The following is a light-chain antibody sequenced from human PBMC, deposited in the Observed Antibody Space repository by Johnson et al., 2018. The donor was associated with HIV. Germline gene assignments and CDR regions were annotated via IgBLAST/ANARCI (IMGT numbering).Light chain of an antibody. V-gene: IGLV1-51*01. J-gene: IGLJ1*01. CDR2: DNN. CDR3: GTWDSSLSAHYV. CDR1: SSNIGNNY. Sequence: QSVLTQSPSVSAAPGQKVTISCSGSSSNIGNNYVSWYQQLPGTAPKLLIYDNNKRPSGIPDRFSASKSGTSATLDITGLQTGDEADYYCGTWDSSLSAHYVFGTGTKITVV.